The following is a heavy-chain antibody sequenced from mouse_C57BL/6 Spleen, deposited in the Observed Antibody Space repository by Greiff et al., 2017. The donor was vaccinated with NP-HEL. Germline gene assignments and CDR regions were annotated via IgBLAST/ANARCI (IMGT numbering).Heavy chain of an antibody. J-gene: IGHJ1*03. Sequence: QVQLQQSGAELVRPGTSVKVSCKASGYAFTNYLIEWVKQRPGQGLEWIGVINPGSGGTNYNEKFKGKATLTADKSSSTAYMQLSSLTSEDSAVYFCARGTTVWYFDVWGTGTTVTVSS. D-gene: IGHD1-1*01. CDR1: GYAFTNYL. CDR3: ARGTTVWYFDV. CDR2: INPGSGGT. V-gene: IGHV1-54*01.